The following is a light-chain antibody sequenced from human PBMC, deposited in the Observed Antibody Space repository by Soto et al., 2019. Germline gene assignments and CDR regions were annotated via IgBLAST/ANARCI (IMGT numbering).Light chain of an antibody. CDR1: QSISRW. CDR2: DAS. V-gene: IGKV1-5*01. J-gene: IGKJ1*01. Sequence: DIQMTQSPSTLSASVGDRVTITCRASQSISRWLAWHQQKPGKAPKLLIYDASSLESGVPSRFSGSGSGTEFTLTISSLQPDDFAPYYCQQYNSYSPTFGQGTKVEI. CDR3: QQYNSYSPT.